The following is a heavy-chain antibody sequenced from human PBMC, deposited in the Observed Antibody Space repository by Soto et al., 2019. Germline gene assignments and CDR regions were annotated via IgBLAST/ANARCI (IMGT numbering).Heavy chain of an antibody. CDR3: AREYYGDYGFDY. CDR2: IYYSGST. J-gene: IGHJ4*02. D-gene: IGHD4-17*01. V-gene: IGHV4-59*01. CDR1: GGSISSYY. Sequence: QVQLQESGPGLVKPSETLSLTCTVSGGSISSYYWCWIRQPPGKGLEWIGYIYYSGSTNYNTSLKSRVTISVDTSKNQFSLKLSSVTAADTTVDYCAREYYGDYGFDYWGQGTLVTVSA.